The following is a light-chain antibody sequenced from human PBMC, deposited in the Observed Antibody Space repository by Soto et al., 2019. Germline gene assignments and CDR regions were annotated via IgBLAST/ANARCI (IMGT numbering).Light chain of an antibody. V-gene: IGKV3-15*01. Sequence: EIVMTQSPVTLSMSPGERATLSCWAGQSVSSNLAWYQQRPGQAPRLLIYGASTRATGIPARFTGSGSGTEFTLTISSLQFDDSAVYYCQQYNDWWTFGQGTKV. J-gene: IGKJ1*01. CDR3: QQYNDWWT. CDR2: GAS. CDR1: QSVSSN.